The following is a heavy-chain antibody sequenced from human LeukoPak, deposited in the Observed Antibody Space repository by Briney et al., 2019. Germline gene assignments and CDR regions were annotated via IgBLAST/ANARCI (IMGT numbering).Heavy chain of an antibody. Sequence: PGGSLRLSCATSGFTFSNHAMHWVRQASGKGLEWVSAIGTAGDTFYPGSVKGRFTISRENAKNSLSLQMNSLRAEDTAIYYCAKALRQQPRAYDYWGQGTLVTVSS. J-gene: IGHJ4*02. D-gene: IGHD6-13*01. CDR3: AKALRQQPRAYDY. CDR2: IGTAGDT. V-gene: IGHV3-13*01. CDR1: GFTFSNHA.